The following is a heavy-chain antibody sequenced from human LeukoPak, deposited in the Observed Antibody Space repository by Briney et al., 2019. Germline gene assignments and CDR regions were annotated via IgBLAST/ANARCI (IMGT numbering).Heavy chain of an antibody. CDR1: GYTFTGYY. D-gene: IGHD3-10*01. Sequence: ASVKVSCKASGYTFTGYYMHWVRQAPGQGLEWMGWINPNSGGTNYAQKFQGWVTMTRDTSISTAYMELSRLRSDDTAVYYCARGPDYYGSGSYSAYGMDVWGQGTTVTVSS. V-gene: IGHV1-2*04. CDR3: ARGPDYYGSGSYSAYGMDV. CDR2: INPNSGGT. J-gene: IGHJ6*02.